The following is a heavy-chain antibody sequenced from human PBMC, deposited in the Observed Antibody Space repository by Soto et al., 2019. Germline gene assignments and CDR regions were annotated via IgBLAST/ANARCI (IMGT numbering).Heavy chain of an antibody. Sequence: PGGSLRLSCAASGFTFSSYGMHWVRQAPGKGLEWVAVISYDGSNKYYADSVKDRFTISRDNSKNTLYLQMNSLRAEDTAVYYCARFCISTSCYASFDYWGQGTLVTVSS. CDR2: ISYDGSNK. CDR1: GFTFSSYG. D-gene: IGHD2-2*01. J-gene: IGHJ4*02. CDR3: ARFCISTSCYASFDY. V-gene: IGHV3-30-3*01.